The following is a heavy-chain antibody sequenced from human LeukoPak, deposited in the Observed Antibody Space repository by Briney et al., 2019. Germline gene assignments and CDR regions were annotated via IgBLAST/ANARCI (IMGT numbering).Heavy chain of an antibody. CDR2: IYYSGTT. Sequence: ILYIYYSGTTTYTPSLNTLVTFSVDTSKNQFSLKLSSVTAADTAVYYCARTSSGFRYGIDVWGQGTTVTVSS. J-gene: IGHJ6*02. CDR3: ARTSSGFRYGIDV. D-gene: IGHD3-10*01. V-gene: IGHV4-59*01.